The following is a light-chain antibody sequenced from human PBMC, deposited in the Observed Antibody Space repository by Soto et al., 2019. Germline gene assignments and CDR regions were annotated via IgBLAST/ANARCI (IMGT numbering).Light chain of an antibody. CDR1: DSKVGINF. CDR3: AASDDSLSGVV. Sequence: QSVLTQPPSASATPGQRGTISCSGRDSKVGINFVYWYQQLQGTAPKLLIYTNVQRPSGVTDRFSGSKSGTSASLAISGVRSEDEADNYCAASDDSLSGVVFCGGTKVTVL. V-gene: IGLV1-47*02. J-gene: IGLJ2*01. CDR2: TNV.